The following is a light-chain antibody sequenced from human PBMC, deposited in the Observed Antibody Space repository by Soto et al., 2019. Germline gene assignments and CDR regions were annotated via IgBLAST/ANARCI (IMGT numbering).Light chain of an antibody. CDR3: QQRSNCPLT. V-gene: IGKV3-11*01. Sequence: EIVLTQSPATLSLSPGERATLSCSASQSVSSYFAWYQQKPGQAPRLLIYNASNRATGIPARFSGSGSGTDFTLTISSLEPEDFAVYYRQQRSNCPLTFGGGTKVEIK. J-gene: IGKJ4*02. CDR2: NAS. CDR1: QSVSSY.